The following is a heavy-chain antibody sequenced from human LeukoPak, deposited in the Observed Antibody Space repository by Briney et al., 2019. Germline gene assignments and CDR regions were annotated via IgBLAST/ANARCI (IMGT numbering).Heavy chain of an antibody. CDR2: INHSGST. J-gene: IGHJ5*02. CDR3: ARGPELRFLEWFTPGPHP. Sequence: PSQTLSLTCTVSGGSISSGGYYWSWIRQPPGKGLEWIGEINHSGSTNYNPSLKSRVTISVDTSKNQFSLKLSSVTAADTAVYYCARGPELRFLEWFTPGPHPWGQGTLVTVSS. D-gene: IGHD3-3*01. V-gene: IGHV4-30-2*01. CDR1: GGSISSGGYY.